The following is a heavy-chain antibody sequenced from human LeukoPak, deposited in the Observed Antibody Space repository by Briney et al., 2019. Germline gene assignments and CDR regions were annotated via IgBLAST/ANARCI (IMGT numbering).Heavy chain of an antibody. CDR1: GFTFSSYE. J-gene: IGHJ4*02. CDR3: AKDLGYSSGWYLSQFDFDC. V-gene: IGHV3-48*03. CDR2: ISSSGSTI. Sequence: AGGSLRLACAVSGFTFSSYEMNWVRQAPGKGLEWVSYISSSGSTIYYADSVKGRFTISGDNSKDTLYLQMNSLRAEDTPVYYCAKDLGYSSGWYLSQFDFDCWGQGTLVTVSS. D-gene: IGHD6-19*01.